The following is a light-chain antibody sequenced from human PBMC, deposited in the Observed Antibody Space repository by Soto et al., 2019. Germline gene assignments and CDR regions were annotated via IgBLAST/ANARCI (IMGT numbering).Light chain of an antibody. V-gene: IGLV2-23*01. Sequence: QSVLTQPASVSGSPGQSITISCTGTSSDVGSDNLVSWYQQHPGKAPKLMIYEGSKRPSGVSNRFSGSKSGNTASLTISGLQVEDEADYYCCSYAGSSTAIFGGGTKVTVL. J-gene: IGLJ2*01. CDR2: EGS. CDR1: SSDVGSDNL. CDR3: CSYAGSSTAI.